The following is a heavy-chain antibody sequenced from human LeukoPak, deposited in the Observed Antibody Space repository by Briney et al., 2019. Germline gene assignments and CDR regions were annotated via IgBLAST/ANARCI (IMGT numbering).Heavy chain of an antibody. Sequence: PSETLSLTCTVSGGSISSGNYYWGWIRQPPGKGLEWIGSIYYGGSTYYNPSLKSRVTIPVDTSKNQFSLDLNSVTAADTAVYNCASLPKFGPYYYYMDVWGRGTTVTVSS. CDR3: ASLPKFGPYYYYMDV. CDR1: GGSISSGNYY. CDR2: IYYGGST. J-gene: IGHJ6*03. D-gene: IGHD3/OR15-3a*01. V-gene: IGHV4-39*01.